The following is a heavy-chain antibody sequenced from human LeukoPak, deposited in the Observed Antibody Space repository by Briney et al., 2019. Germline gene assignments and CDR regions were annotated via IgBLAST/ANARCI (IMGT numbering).Heavy chain of an antibody. J-gene: IGHJ4*02. Sequence: ASVKVSCKASGFVFTSYGFTWVRQAPGQGLEWMGWISANDGKTHYSERHQGRVTMTTDTVTSTACMELRSLRSEDTAVYYCAREVAVFDYWGQGTLVTVSS. CDR3: AREVAVFDY. D-gene: IGHD6-19*01. CDR1: GFVFTSYG. CDR2: ISANDGKT. V-gene: IGHV1-18*01.